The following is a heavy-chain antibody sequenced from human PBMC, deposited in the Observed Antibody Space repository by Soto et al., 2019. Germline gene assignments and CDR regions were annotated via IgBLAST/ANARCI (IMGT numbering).Heavy chain of an antibody. CDR2: ISASGRSI. CDR1: GFTFSSYE. CDR3: VLVYGAY. Sequence: PGGSLRLSCAASGFTFSSYEMNWVRQAPGKGLEWVSYISASGRSIYYADSVKGRFTISRDNAKNSLYLQMNTLRVEDTAVYYCVLVYGAYWGQGMLVTVSS. D-gene: IGHD3-3*01. J-gene: IGHJ4*02. V-gene: IGHV3-48*03.